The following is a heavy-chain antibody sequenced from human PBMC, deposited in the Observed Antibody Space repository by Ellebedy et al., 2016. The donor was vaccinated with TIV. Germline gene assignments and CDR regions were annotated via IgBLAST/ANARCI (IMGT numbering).Heavy chain of an antibody. CDR1: GGSISSTSYY. CDR2: LYYSGYT. J-gene: IGHJ4*02. Sequence: MPSETLSLTCTVSGGSISSTSYYWDWIRQPPGKGLEWIGSLYYSGYTYYTPSLKSRVTISVDASNTQFSLNLSSVTAADTAVYYCARAYNYGAFAFWGQGTLVTVSS. D-gene: IGHD4/OR15-4a*01. CDR3: ARAYNYGAFAF. V-gene: IGHV4-39*07.